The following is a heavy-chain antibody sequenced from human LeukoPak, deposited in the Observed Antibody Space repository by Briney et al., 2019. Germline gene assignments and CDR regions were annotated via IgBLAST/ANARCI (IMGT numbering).Heavy chain of an antibody. CDR1: GFTFSSYG. CDR3: AKDQYYYDSSGYYSDY. CDR2: IRYDGSNK. J-gene: IGHJ4*02. Sequence: GRSLRLSCAASGFTFSSYGMHWVRQAPGKGLEWVSFIRYDGSNKYYADSVKGRFTISRDNSKNTLYLQMNSLRAEDTAVYYCAKDQYYYDSSGYYSDYWGQGTLVTVSS. D-gene: IGHD3-22*01. V-gene: IGHV3-30*02.